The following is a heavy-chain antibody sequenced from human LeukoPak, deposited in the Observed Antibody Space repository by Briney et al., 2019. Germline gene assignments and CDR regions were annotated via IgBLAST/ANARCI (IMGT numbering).Heavy chain of an antibody. CDR1: GGSISSSSYY. V-gene: IGHV4-39*07. CDR2: INHSGST. CDR3: ARLVAAVAGPTDAFDI. Sequence: SETLSLTCTVSGGSISSSSYYWGWIRQPPGKGLEWIGEINHSGSTNYNPSLKSRVTISVDTSKNQFSLKLSSVTAADTAVYYCARLVAAVAGPTDAFDIWGQGTMVTVSS. D-gene: IGHD6-19*01. J-gene: IGHJ3*02.